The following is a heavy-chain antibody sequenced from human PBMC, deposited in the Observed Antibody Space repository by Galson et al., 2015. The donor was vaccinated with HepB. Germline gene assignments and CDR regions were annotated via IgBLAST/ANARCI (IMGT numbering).Heavy chain of an antibody. CDR2: ISYDGSNK. J-gene: IGHJ4*02. CDR3: ARDPVVGAPKLDY. CDR1: GFTFSSYA. V-gene: IGHV3-30-3*01. Sequence: SLRLSCAASGFTFSSYAMHWVRQAPGKGLEWVAVISYDGSNKYYADSVKGRFTISRDNSKNTLYLQMNSLRAEDTAVYYCARDPVVGAPKLDYWGQGTLVTVSS. D-gene: IGHD1-26*01.